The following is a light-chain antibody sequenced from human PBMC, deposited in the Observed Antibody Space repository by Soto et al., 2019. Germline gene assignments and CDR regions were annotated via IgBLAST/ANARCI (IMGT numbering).Light chain of an antibody. CDR3: CSYGVGTTTWV. CDR1: RSNIETNP. J-gene: IGLJ3*02. V-gene: IGLV1-44*01. Sequence: QSVLTQPPSASGTPGQRVNISCSGSRSNIETNPVNWYQQLPGMAPKLLIYTIGRRPSGVPDRFSGSKSGTSASLAISGLLAEDEADYYCCSYGVGTTTWVFGGGTKLTVL. CDR2: TIG.